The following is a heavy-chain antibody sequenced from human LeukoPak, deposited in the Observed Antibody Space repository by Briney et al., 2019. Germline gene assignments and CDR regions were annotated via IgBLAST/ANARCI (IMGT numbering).Heavy chain of an antibody. D-gene: IGHD6-19*01. CDR3: AGPRLNVFDV. CDR1: GGSISPYY. J-gene: IGHJ3*01. Sequence: SETLSLTCNVSGGSISPYYWSWIRQPPGKGLEWIGYVYYTGSTNYNPSLKSRVTISVDTSKNQFSLKLISVTAADTAMYHCAGPRLNVFDVWGRGTMVPVSS. CDR2: VYYTGST. V-gene: IGHV4-59*01.